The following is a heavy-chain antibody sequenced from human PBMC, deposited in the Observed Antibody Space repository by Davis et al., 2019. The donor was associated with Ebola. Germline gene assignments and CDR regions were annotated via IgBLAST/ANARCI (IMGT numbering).Heavy chain of an antibody. V-gene: IGHV3-7*01. CDR1: GFTFSNYY. D-gene: IGHD6-19*01. J-gene: IGHJ5*02. CDR2: IKQDGSDK. CDR3: AKDSGWQMSP. Sequence: GESLKISCAASGFTFSNYYMSWVRQAPGKGPEWVGKIKQDGSDKYYLDSVKGRFTISRDNAKNSLFLQMNSLRDEDTAVYYCAKDSGWQMSPWGQGTLVTVSS.